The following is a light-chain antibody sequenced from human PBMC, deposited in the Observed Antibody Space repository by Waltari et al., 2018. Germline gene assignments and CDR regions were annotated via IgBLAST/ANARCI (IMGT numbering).Light chain of an antibody. J-gene: IGLJ1*01. CDR3: SSYTSATTRVV. Sequence: QSALTQPASASGSPGQSITISCTGTTSDVGTYNYVAWYQQSPGKAPTLVIYEVTNRPSGVSDRFSGSKSGSTASLTISGLQPDDEAHYYCSSYTSATTRVVFGPGTWVTV. CDR1: TSDVGTYNY. CDR2: EVT. V-gene: IGLV2-14*01.